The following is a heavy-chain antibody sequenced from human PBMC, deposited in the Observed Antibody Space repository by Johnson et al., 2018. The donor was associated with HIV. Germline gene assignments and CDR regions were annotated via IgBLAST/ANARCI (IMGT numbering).Heavy chain of an antibody. V-gene: IGHV3-7*01. D-gene: IGHD5-12*01. CDR1: GFTFSRYW. CDR3: ARERSRGGYSGYDYGAFDI. J-gene: IGHJ3*02. CDR2: IQEDGSQI. Sequence: VQLVESGGGLVQPGGSLRLSCAASGFTFSRYWMSWVRQAPGKGLEWVGNIQEDGSQIHYMDSVKGRFTISRDNAENSLYLQMTSLRGEDTAVYYCARERSRGGYSGYDYGAFDIWGQGTMVTVSS.